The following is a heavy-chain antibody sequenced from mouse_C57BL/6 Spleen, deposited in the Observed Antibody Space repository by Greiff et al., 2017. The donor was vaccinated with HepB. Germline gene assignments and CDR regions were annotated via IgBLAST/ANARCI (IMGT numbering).Heavy chain of an antibody. Sequence: VMLQQSGPELVKPGASVKISCKASGYAFSSSWMNWVKQRPGKGLEWIGRIYPGDGDTNYNGKFKGKATLTADKSSSTAYMQLSSLTSEDSAVYFCALITTVVAHFDYWGQGTTLTVSS. J-gene: IGHJ2*01. D-gene: IGHD1-1*01. V-gene: IGHV1-82*01. CDR3: ALITTVVAHFDY. CDR1: GYAFSSSW. CDR2: IYPGDGDT.